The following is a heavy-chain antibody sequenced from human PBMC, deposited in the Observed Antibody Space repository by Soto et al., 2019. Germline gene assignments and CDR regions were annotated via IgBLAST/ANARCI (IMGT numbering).Heavy chain of an antibody. D-gene: IGHD3-22*01. J-gene: IGHJ4*02. CDR2: IIPILGTA. V-gene: IGHV1-69*01. CDR1: GGSFSSFS. Sequence: QVILAQSGAEVKKPGSSVKVSCRVSGGSFSSFSINWVRQAPGQRFQWMGGIIPILGTANFTQKLQDRVPFTADESRATAYMTLSSLTSEDTAFYYCTSFDSNGYYPQNHYWGPGTQVTVSS. CDR3: TSFDSNGYYPQNHY.